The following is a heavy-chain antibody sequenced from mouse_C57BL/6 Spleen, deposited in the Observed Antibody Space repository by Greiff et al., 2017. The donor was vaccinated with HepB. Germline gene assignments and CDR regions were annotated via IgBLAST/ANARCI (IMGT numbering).Heavy chain of an antibody. J-gene: IGHJ4*01. D-gene: IGHD1-1*01. V-gene: IGHV5-17*01. CDR3: ARGDYDGSSGDAMDY. CDR2: ISSGSSTI. Sequence: DVMLVESGGGLVKPGGSLKLSCAASGFTFSDYGMHWVRQAPEKGLEWVAYISSGSSTIYYADTVKGRFTISRDNAKNTLFLQMTSLRSEDTAMYYCARGDYDGSSGDAMDYWGQGTSVTVSS. CDR1: GFTFSDYG.